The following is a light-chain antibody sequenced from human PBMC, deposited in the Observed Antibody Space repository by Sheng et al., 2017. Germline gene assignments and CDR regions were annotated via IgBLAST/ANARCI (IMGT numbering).Light chain of an antibody. CDR1: QGIGNY. Sequence: DMQMTQSPSSLSASVGDTVTITCRASQGIGNYLAWYQQKPGKVPKLLIYAASTLQSGVPSRFSGSGSGTDFSLTISGLQPEDVASYFCQNXNSAPPWTFGQGTKVEI. J-gene: IGKJ1*01. CDR3: QNXNSAPPWT. V-gene: IGKV1-27*01. CDR2: AAS.